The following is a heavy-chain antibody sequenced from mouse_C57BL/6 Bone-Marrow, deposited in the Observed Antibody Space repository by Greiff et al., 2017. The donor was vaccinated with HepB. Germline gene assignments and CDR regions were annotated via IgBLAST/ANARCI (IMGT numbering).Heavy chain of an antibody. J-gene: IGHJ1*03. CDR2: IYPGSGNT. V-gene: IGHV1-76*01. CDR1: GYTFTDYY. Sequence: QVQLQQSGAELVRPGASVKLSCKASGYTFTDYYINWVKQRPGQGLEWIARIYPGSGNTYYNEKFKGKATLTAEKSSSTAYMQLSSLTSEDSAVYFCAYGSSSYWYFDVWGTGTTVTVSS. D-gene: IGHD1-1*01. CDR3: AYGSSSYWYFDV.